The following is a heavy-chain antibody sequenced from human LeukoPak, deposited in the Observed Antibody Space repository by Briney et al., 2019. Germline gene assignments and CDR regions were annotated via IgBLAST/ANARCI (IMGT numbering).Heavy chain of an antibody. Sequence: GGSLRLSCSASGFILRSHAMHWVRQAPGKGLEYVSRISDNGGSTYYADSVKGRFTISRDNSKNTLYLQMSSLRAVDTAVYYCAKDSQYYDSSGYYYFDYWGQGTLVTVSS. CDR3: AKDSQYYDSSGYYYFDY. J-gene: IGHJ4*02. CDR1: GFILRSHA. V-gene: IGHV3-64D*06. CDR2: ISDNGGST. D-gene: IGHD3-22*01.